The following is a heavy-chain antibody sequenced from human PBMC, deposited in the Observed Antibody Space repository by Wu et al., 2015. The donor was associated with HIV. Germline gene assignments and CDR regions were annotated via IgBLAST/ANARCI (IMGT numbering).Heavy chain of an antibody. CDR1: GYKFTGYY. J-gene: IGHJ6*04. CDR3: ARVSPPDV. CDR2: INPNSGGT. Sequence: VQLVQSGVEVKKPGASVKVSCKASGYKFTGYYLHWVRQAPGQGLEWMGWINPNSGGTNYAQKFQGRVIMTRDTSNNTVYMQLNSLNSDDTAVYYCARVSPPDVWGKGTTVTVSS. V-gene: IGHV1-2*02.